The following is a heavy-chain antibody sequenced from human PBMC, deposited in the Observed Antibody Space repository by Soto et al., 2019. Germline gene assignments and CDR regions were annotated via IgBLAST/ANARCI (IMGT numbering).Heavy chain of an antibody. CDR1: GGTFSSYT. CDR2: IIPILGIA. V-gene: IGHV1-69*02. CDR3: TLTYHDGSESYYFQY. Sequence: SVKVSCKASGGTFSSYTISWVRQAPGQGREWMGRIIPILGIANYAQKFQGRVTITADKSTSTAYMELSSLKIEDTAVYYCTLTYHDGSESYYFQYWGQGTLVTVSS. J-gene: IGHJ1*01. D-gene: IGHD3-10*01.